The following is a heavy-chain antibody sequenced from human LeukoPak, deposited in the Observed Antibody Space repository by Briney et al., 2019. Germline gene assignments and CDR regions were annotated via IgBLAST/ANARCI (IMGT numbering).Heavy chain of an antibody. CDR3: ARGPGYGDSDFFDY. CDR2: IWYDGSNK. CDR1: GFTFSSYG. J-gene: IGHJ4*02. V-gene: IGHV3-33*01. Sequence: GGSLRLSCAASGFTFSSYGMHWVRQAPGKGLEWVAVIWYDGSNKYYADSVKGRFTISRDNSKNTLYLQMNSLRAEDTAVYYCARGPGYGDSDFFDYWGQGTLVTVSS. D-gene: IGHD4-17*01.